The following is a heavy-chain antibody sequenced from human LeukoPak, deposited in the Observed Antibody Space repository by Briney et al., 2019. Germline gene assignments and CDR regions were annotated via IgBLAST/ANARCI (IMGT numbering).Heavy chain of an antibody. D-gene: IGHD6-19*01. Sequence: GGSLRLSCAASGFTFSSSAMHWVRQAPDXXLEWEAVISYDGSNKYYADSVKGRFTISRDNSKNTLYLQMKSLRADDTAVYYCARDRDSSGWYEGFDYWGQGTLVTVSS. J-gene: IGHJ4*02. V-gene: IGHV3-30-3*01. CDR2: ISYDGSNK. CDR1: GFTFSSSA. CDR3: ARDRDSSGWYEGFDY.